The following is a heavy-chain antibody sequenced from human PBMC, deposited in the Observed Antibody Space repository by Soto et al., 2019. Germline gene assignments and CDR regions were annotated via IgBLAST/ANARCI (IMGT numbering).Heavy chain of an antibody. Sequence: QVQLVQSGAEVKKPGSSVKVSCKASGGPFSTSAISWVRQAPGQGLEWVGGIMPVFPTPDYAQKFQGRVTITADESTTTAYLELTSLRTDDTAVYYCARDKDRQQLGGNYYYILDVWGQGTAITVSS. CDR3: ARDKDRQQLGGNYYYILDV. J-gene: IGHJ6*02. D-gene: IGHD3-3*02. V-gene: IGHV1-69*12. CDR1: GGPFSTSA. CDR2: IMPVFPTP.